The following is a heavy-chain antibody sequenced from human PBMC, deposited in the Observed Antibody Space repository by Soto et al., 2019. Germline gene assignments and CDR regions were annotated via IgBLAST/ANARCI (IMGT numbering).Heavy chain of an antibody. J-gene: IGHJ3*02. CDR1: GFTLSSHW. CDR2: INRDGSTK. D-gene: IGHD2-21*01. V-gene: IGHV3-74*01. Sequence: EAQLVESGGDLVQPGGSLRLSCEASGFTLSSHWMHWVRRAPGKGLMWVSRINRDGSTKDYADSVKGRFTISRDNVRNSRYLQMNSLRAEDTAVYYCVREVVAPIAIECSLLDTLGQGTTVTVSS. CDR3: VREVVAPIAIECSLLDT.